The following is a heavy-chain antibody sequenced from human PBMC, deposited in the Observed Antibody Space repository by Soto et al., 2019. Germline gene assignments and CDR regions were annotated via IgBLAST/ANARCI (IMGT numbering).Heavy chain of an antibody. CDR2: INAGNGNT. J-gene: IGHJ4*02. V-gene: IGHV1-3*01. CDR1: GYTFTSYA. D-gene: IGHD2-2*01. CDR3: ARGLYCSSTSCRDYYFDY. Sequence: GASVKVSCKASGYTFTSYAMHWVRQAPGQRLEWMGWINAGNGNTKYSQKFQGRVTITRDTSASTAYMELSSLRSEDTAVYYCARGLYCSSTSCRDYYFDYWGQGTLVTVSS.